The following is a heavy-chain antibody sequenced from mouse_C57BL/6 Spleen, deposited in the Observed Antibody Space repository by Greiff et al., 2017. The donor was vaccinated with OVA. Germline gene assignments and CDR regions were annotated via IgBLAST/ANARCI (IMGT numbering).Heavy chain of an antibody. J-gene: IGHJ4*01. CDR3: ARHEEGYYSNYAMDY. Sequence: LQESGAELVKPGASVKLSCKASGYTFTESTIHWVKQRSGQGLEWIGWFYPGSGSIKYNEKFKDKATLTADKSSSTVYMELSRLTSEDSAVYFCARHEEGYYSNYAMDYWGQGTSVTVSS. CDR1: GYTFTEST. CDR2: FYPGSGSI. V-gene: IGHV1-62-2*01. D-gene: IGHD2-12*01.